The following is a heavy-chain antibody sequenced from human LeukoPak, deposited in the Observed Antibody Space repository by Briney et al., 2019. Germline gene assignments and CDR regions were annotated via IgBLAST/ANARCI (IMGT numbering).Heavy chain of an antibody. CDR2: IIPIFGTA. Sequence: SVKVSCKASGYTFTSYGISWVRQAPGQGLEWMGGIIPIFGTANYAQKFQGRVTITTDESTSTAYMELSSLRSEDTAVYYCATSSTTLGWFDPWGQGTLVTVSS. D-gene: IGHD2-2*01. CDR1: GYTFTSYG. J-gene: IGHJ5*02. CDR3: ATSSTTLGWFDP. V-gene: IGHV1-69*05.